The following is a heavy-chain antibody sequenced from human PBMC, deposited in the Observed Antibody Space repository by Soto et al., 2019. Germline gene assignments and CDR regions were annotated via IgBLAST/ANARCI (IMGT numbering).Heavy chain of an antibody. V-gene: IGHV3-23*05. Sequence: EVQLLESGGGLGQPGGSLRLSCIASGFSFSNYAMIWVRQAPGKGPEWVSSIEISGRATYYADAVKGRFTISRDDSKNAVYLQMNSLRGEDTAVYFCAKGDGGYFDHWGQGSLVTVSS. CDR2: IEISGRAT. J-gene: IGHJ4*02. CDR1: GFSFSNYA. D-gene: IGHD3-16*01. CDR3: AKGDGGYFDH.